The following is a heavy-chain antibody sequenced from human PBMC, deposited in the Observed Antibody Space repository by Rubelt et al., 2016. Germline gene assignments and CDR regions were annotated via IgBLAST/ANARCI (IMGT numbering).Heavy chain of an antibody. J-gene: IGHJ4*02. CDR3: AVLHRAVPLDY. CDR2: IWGDGSHE. CDR1: GFTFSNFA. Sequence: QVQLVESGGGVVQPGKSLRLSCVASGFTFSNFAMHWVRQAPGKGLEWVALIWGDGSHEHYADSVRGWFTISKDNAKNTLLLQMNSLRVEDTAVYYCAVLHRAVPLDYWGQGTLVTVSS. D-gene: IGHD3-10*01. V-gene: IGHV3-33*08.